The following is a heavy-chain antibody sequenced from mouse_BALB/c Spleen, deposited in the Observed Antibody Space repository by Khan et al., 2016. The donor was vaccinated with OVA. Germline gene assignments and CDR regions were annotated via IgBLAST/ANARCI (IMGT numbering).Heavy chain of an antibody. CDR3: TGDGNYMDY. J-gene: IGHJ4*01. CDR1: GYSITSGYA. V-gene: IGHV3-1*02. D-gene: IGHD2-1*01. Sequence: EVQLQESGPDLVKPSQSLSLTCTVTGYSITSGYAWHWIRQFPGNKLEWMAYIYFSGSINYNPSLKSRISVTRDTSKNQFFLQLNSVTSEDTATYYCTGDGNYMDYWGQGTSVTVSS. CDR2: IYFSGSI.